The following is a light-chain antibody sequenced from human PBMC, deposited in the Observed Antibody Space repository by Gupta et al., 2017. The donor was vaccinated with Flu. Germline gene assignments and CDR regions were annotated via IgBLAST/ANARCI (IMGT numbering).Light chain of an antibody. CDR2: ANN. Sequence: SSIGSATVDWSQQVPGLAPRLLIFANNQRPAGVPGRFSGSKSGTSASLTISGLQPEDEGDYYCATWIDALGGPVFGGGTKLVVL. CDR1: SSIGSAT. J-gene: IGLJ2*01. CDR3: ATWIDALGGPV. V-gene: IGLV1-44*01.